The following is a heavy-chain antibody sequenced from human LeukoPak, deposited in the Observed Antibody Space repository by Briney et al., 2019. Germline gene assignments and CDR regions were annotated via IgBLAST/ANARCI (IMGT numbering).Heavy chain of an antibody. CDR2: IYHSGST. J-gene: IGHJ6*02. Sequence: NPSETLSLTCAVSGGSISSGGYSWSWIRQPPGKGLEWIGYIYHSGSTYYNPSLKSRVTISLDTSKNQFSLKLSSVTAADTAVYYCAREARQVYYYYGMDVWAQGTTVTVSS. CDR3: AREARQVYYYYGMDV. CDR1: GGSISSGGYS. V-gene: IGHV4-30-2*01.